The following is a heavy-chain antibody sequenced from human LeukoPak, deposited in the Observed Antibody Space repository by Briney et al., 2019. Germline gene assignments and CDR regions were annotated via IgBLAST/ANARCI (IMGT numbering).Heavy chain of an antibody. Sequence: PSQTLSLTCTVSAGSINSGDYYWSWIRQPAGKGLEWIGRIYSPGTNYNYNPSLKSRVTISIDTSKNQFSLKLTSVTAADTAVYYCARGIGTSYDNSRDAFDIWGQGTMVTVSS. CDR2: IYSPGT. CDR3: ARGIGTSYDNSRDAFDI. J-gene: IGHJ3*02. V-gene: IGHV4-61*02. CDR1: AGSINSGDYY. D-gene: IGHD3-22*01.